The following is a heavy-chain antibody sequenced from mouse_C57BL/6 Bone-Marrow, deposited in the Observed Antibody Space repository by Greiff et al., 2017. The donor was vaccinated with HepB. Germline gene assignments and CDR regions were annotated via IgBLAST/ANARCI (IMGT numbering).Heavy chain of an antibody. CDR2: IWTGGGT. Sequence: VQLLESGPGLVAPSQSLSITCTVSGFSLTSYAISWVRQPPGKGLEWLGVIWTGGGTNYNSALKSRLSISKDNSKSQVFLKMNSLQTDDTARYYCARSLIYYYGSSPNYAMDYWGQGTSVTVSS. CDR1: GFSLTSYA. CDR3: ARSLIYYYGSSPNYAMDY. J-gene: IGHJ4*01. V-gene: IGHV2-9-1*01. D-gene: IGHD1-1*01.